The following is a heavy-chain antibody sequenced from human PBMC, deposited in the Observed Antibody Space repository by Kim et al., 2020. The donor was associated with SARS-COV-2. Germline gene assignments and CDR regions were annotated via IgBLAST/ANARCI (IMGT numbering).Heavy chain of an antibody. CDR2: YENKTKGEVT. V-gene: IGHV3-72*01. D-gene: IGHD1-26*01. CDR1: GFTVRTHY. CDR3: TRGYSGTHTYAFDV. J-gene: IGHJ3*01. Sequence: GGSLRLSCAAYGFTVRTHYMKWIRMAAGKGREWVGRYENKTKGEVTDYAASLTGRFTILRDDSKNSLYLQMSSLKPEDTAVYFCTRGYSGTHTYAFDVWGQGTKVTVSS.